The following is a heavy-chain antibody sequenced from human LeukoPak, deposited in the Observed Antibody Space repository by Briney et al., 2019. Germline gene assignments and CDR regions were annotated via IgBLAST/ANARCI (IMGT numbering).Heavy chain of an antibody. CDR3: ARERSPGPLTMIVVVNFLYHDAFDI. Sequence: PGGSLRLSCAASGFTFSDYYMSWIRQAPGKGLEWVAVIWYDGSNKYYADSVKGRFTISRDNSKNTLYLQMNSLRAEDTAVYYCARERSPGPLTMIVVVNFLYHDAFDIWGQGTMVTVSS. V-gene: IGHV3-33*08. D-gene: IGHD3-22*01. J-gene: IGHJ3*02. CDR2: IWYDGSNK. CDR1: GFTFSDYY.